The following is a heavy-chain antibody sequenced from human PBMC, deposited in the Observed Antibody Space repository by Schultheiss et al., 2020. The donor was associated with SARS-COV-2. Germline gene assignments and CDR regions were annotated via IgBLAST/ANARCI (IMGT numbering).Heavy chain of an antibody. V-gene: IGHV3-73*01. J-gene: IGHJ5*02. CDR1: GFTFSGSA. D-gene: IGHD3-16*01. CDR2: IRSKANSYAT. CDR3: TRGGRANWFDP. Sequence: GGSLRLSCAASGFTFSGSAMYWVRQASGKGLEWFGRIRSKANSYATAYAASVKGRSTISRDDSKSIAYLQMNSLKTEDTAVYYYTRGGRANWFDPWGQGTLVTVSS.